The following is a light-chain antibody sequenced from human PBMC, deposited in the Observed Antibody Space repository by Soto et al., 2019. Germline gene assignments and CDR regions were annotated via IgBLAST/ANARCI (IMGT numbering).Light chain of an antibody. Sequence: QSALTQPPSVSGAPGQRVTISCTGSSSNIGAGYDVHWYQQLPGTAPKLLIYGNSNRPSGVPDRXSGSKSGTSASLAITGLQAEDEADYYCQSYDSSLSGHVVFGGGTKLTVL. CDR3: QSYDSSLSGHVV. V-gene: IGLV1-40*01. CDR1: SSNIGAGYD. J-gene: IGLJ2*01. CDR2: GNS.